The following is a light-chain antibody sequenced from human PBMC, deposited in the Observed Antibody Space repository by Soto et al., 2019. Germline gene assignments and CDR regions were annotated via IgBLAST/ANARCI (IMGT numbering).Light chain of an antibody. CDR3: QQSSSTPQT. Sequence: DIQMTQSPSTLSGSVAARVTITFRASQTISSWLAWYQQKPGKAPTLLIYAASSLRSGVPSRFSGSGSGTDFTLAITSLQPEDFATYYCQQSSSTPQTFGGGTKVDIK. CDR2: AAS. V-gene: IGKV1-39*01. J-gene: IGKJ4*01. CDR1: QTISSW.